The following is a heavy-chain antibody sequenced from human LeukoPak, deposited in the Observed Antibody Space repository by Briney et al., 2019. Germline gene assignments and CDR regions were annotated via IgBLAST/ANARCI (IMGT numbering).Heavy chain of an antibody. CDR2: INPNSGGT. J-gene: IGHJ6*02. Sequence: HWASVKVPCKASGYTFTGYYMHWVRQAPGQGLEWMGRINPNSGGTNYAQKLQGRVTMTRDTSISTAYMELSRLRSDDTAVYYCARGGYDFVYYYYGMDVWGQGTTVTVSS. CDR3: ARGGYDFVYYYYGMDV. V-gene: IGHV1-2*06. CDR1: GYTFTGYY. D-gene: IGHD3-3*01.